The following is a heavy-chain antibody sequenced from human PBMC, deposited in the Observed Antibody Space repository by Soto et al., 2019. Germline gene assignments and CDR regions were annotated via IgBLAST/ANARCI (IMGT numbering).Heavy chain of an antibody. J-gene: IGHJ4*02. D-gene: IGHD3-10*01. Sequence: TLSLTCAVSGYSISSGYYWGLIRHPPGKGLEWIGSIYHSGSTYYNPSLKSRVTISVDTSKNQFSLKLSSVTAADTAVYYCARDHNYYGSGSYIYYFDYWGQGTLVTVYS. CDR1: GYSISSGYY. CDR3: ARDHNYYGSGSYIYYFDY. V-gene: IGHV4-38-2*02. CDR2: IYHSGST.